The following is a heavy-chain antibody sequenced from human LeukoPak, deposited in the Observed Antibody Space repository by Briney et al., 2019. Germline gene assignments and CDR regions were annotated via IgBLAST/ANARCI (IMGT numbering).Heavy chain of an antibody. Sequence: PGGSPRLPCAASGVTSSSYATSWVRQAPGKGLEWVSAISGSGGSTYYAAAVEGLITTSRDNTKTTLYLQMSSLGAEDTAVYYCAKELLCRLFAVYYMDVWGKGTTVTVSS. D-gene: IGHD2-15*01. V-gene: IGHV3-23*01. CDR3: AKELLCRLFAVYYMDV. CDR2: ISGSGGST. J-gene: IGHJ6*03. CDR1: GVTSSSYA.